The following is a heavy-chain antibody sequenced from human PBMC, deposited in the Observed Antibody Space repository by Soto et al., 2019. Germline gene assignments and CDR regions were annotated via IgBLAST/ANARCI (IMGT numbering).Heavy chain of an antibody. CDR1: GFPFSAYN. CDR2: ITVGSSHI. V-gene: IGHV3-21*01. CDR3: SRSRDVGVRGGY. D-gene: IGHD3-10*02. Sequence: VGSLRLSCTGSGFPFSAYNINWVRQAPGKGLEWVSSITVGSSHIYQPNSMKGRLTISRDDAKNSVYLQIDSLRDEDTALDYCSRSRDVGVRGGYWGQESRVTVAS. J-gene: IGHJ4*02.